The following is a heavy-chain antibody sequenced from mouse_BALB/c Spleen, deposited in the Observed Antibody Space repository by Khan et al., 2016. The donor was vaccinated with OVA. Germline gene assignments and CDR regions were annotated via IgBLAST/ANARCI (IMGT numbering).Heavy chain of an antibody. D-gene: IGHD2-1*01. CDR2: ISSGSTYT. Sequence: EVELVESGGGLVKPGGSLKLSCAASGFPFSTYTMSWVRQTPEKRLEWVATISSGSTYTYYPDSVKGRFTISRDNAKNTLYLQMSSLKSEDTAVYYCTRDGNYAHWYFDVWGAGTTVTVSS. V-gene: IGHV5-6-4*01. CDR1: GFPFSTYT. J-gene: IGHJ1*01. CDR3: TRDGNYAHWYFDV.